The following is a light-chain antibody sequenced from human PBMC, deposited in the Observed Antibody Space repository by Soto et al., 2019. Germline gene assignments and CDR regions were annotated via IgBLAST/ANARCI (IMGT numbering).Light chain of an antibody. CDR2: CAS. CDR1: QSVSSN. V-gene: IGKV3-15*01. Sequence: EIVMTQSPATLSVSPGERATLSCRASQSVSSNLAWYQQKLGQAPRLLIYCASTRATGIPARLSGSGSGTEFTLTISSLQSEDFAVYYCQQYKNWPTFGQGTKVEIK. CDR3: QQYKNWPT. J-gene: IGKJ1*01.